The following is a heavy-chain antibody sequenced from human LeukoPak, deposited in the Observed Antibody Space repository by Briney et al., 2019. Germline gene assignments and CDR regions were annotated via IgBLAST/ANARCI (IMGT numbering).Heavy chain of an antibody. V-gene: IGHV3-73*01. D-gene: IGHD4/OR15-4a*01. CDR1: GFTFSGSA. CDR3: ARRAGAYSHPYDY. CDR2: IRSKANSYAT. Sequence: HPGGSLRLSCAASGFTFSGSAMHWVRQASGKGLEWVGRIRSKANSYATAYSASVKGRFTVSRDDSKNTAYLQMNSLKTEDTAVYYCARRAGAYSHPYDYWGQGTLVTVSS. J-gene: IGHJ4*02.